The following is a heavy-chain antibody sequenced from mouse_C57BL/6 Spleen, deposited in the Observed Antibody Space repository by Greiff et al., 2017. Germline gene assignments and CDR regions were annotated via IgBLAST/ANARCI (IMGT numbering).Heavy chain of an antibody. CDR1: GFTFTDYY. CDR2: IRNKANGYTT. D-gene: IGHD4-1*01. V-gene: IGHV7-3*01. Sequence: DVQLVESGGGLVQPGGSLSLSCAASGFTFTDYYMSWVRQPPGKALEWLGFIRNKANGYTTEYSASVKGRFTISRDNSQSILYLQMNALRAEDSATYYCARLNWDYAMDYWGQGTSVTVSS. J-gene: IGHJ4*01. CDR3: ARLNWDYAMDY.